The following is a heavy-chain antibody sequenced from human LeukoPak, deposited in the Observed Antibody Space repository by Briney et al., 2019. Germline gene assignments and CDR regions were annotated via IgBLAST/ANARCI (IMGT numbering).Heavy chain of an antibody. CDR1: GYTFNANY. CDR3: ARDLRFLLAEWRDPEYYFDY. J-gene: IGHJ4*02. Sequence: ASVKVSCKASGYTFNANYIHWVRQAPGQGLEWMGWINPNSGETNYSQKFQGRVIVTRDTSISTAYMELSRLRSDDTAVYYCARDLRFLLAEWRDPEYYFDYWGQGTLVTVSS. CDR2: INPNSGET. V-gene: IGHV1-2*02. D-gene: IGHD3-3*01.